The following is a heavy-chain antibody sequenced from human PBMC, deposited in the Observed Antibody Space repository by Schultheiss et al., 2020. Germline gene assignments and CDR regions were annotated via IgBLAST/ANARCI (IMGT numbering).Heavy chain of an antibody. CDR2: ISYDGSNK. D-gene: IGHD5-24*01. CDR3: ARGDGHNYGTFGY. Sequence: GGSLRLSCAASGFTFSSYAMHWVRQAPGKGLEWVAVISYDGSNKYYADSVKGRFTISRDNSGNTLYLQMNSLRPEDTAVYYCARGDGHNYGTFGYWGQGTLVTVYS. CDR1: GFTFSSYA. V-gene: IGHV3-30-3*01. J-gene: IGHJ4*02.